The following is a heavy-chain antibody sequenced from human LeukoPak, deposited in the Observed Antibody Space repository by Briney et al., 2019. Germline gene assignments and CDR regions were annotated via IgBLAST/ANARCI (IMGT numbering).Heavy chain of an antibody. D-gene: IGHD4-17*01. J-gene: IGHJ4*02. Sequence: GGSLRLSCAASGFTFSSYAMHWVRQAPGKGLEWVAVISYDGSNKYYADSVKGRFTISRDNSKNTLYLQMNSLRAEDTAVYYCASADYGDYLYWGQGTLVTVSS. CDR2: ISYDGSNK. V-gene: IGHV3-30-3*01. CDR1: GFTFSSYA. CDR3: ASADYGDYLY.